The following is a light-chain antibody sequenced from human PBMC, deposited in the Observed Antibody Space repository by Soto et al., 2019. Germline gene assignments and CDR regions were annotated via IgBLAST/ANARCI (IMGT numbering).Light chain of an antibody. CDR2: EVS. CDR1: SSDVGDYNY. V-gene: IGLV2-8*01. CDR3: SSFAGSPVV. Sequence: QSALTQPPSASGSLGQSVTIPCTGTSSDVGDYNYVSWYQQHPGKVPKLMIYEVSKRPSGVPDRFSGSKSGNTASLAVSGVQGEDEADYYCSSFAGSPVVFGGGTKLTVL. J-gene: IGLJ2*01.